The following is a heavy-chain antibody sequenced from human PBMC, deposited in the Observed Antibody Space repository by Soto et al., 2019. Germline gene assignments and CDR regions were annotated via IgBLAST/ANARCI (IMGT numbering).Heavy chain of an antibody. CDR2: IYYTGST. Sequence: SETLSLTCSVSGGSISGYYWSWIRQPPGKELEWIGYIYYTGSTSYNPSLKSRVTISLDTSRNQFSLKLNSVTAADTAVYYCARDAESGTYYPFYYWGQGNLVTVSS. D-gene: IGHD1-26*01. CDR3: ARDAESGTYYPFYY. J-gene: IGHJ4*02. CDR1: GGSISGYY. V-gene: IGHV4-59*01.